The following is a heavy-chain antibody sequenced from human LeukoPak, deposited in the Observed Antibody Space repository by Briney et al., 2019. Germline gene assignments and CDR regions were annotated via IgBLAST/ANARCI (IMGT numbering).Heavy chain of an antibody. CDR3: AKESPALGAFDI. Sequence: GSLRLSCAASGFTFSTYGMSWVRQAPGKGLEWVSAISGSGGSTYYADSVKGRFTISRDNSKNTLYLQMNSLRAEDTAVYCCAKESPALGAFDIWGQGTMVTVSS. CDR2: ISGSGGST. CDR1: GFTFSTYG. J-gene: IGHJ3*02. D-gene: IGHD7-27*01. V-gene: IGHV3-23*01.